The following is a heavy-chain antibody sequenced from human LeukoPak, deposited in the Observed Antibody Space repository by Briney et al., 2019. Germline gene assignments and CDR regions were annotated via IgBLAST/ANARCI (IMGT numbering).Heavy chain of an antibody. CDR2: INHSGST. Sequence: PSETLSLTCAVYGGSFSGHYWSWIRQPPGKGLEWIGEINHSGSTNYNPSLKSRVTISVDTSKNQFSLKLSSVTAADTAVYYCARGYYYDSSGYYYLRSTHYFDYWGQGTLVTVSS. V-gene: IGHV4-34*01. CDR3: ARGYYYDSSGYYYLRSTHYFDY. CDR1: GGSFSGHY. D-gene: IGHD3-22*01. J-gene: IGHJ4*02.